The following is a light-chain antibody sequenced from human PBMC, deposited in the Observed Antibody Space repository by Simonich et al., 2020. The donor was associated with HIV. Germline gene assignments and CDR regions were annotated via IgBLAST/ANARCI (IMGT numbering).Light chain of an antibody. Sequence: DIQMTQSPSSLSASVGDRVTITCRASQSISSYLNWYQEKPGKAPKLLIYAASSLQSGVPSRFSGSGSGTDFTLTISSLQPEDFAIYYCQQSYITPYTFGQGTKLEIK. V-gene: IGKV1-39*01. CDR2: AAS. CDR1: QSISSY. CDR3: QQSYITPYT. J-gene: IGKJ2*01.